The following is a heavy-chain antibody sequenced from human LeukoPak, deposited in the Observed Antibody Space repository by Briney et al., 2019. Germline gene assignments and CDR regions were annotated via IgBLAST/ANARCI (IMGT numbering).Heavy chain of an antibody. V-gene: IGHV3-7*01. CDR3: AGPPSDIVLMVYARGAPYYFDY. J-gene: IGHJ4*02. CDR1: GFTFSSYW. Sequence: GGSLRLSCAASGFTFSSYWMSWVRQAPGKGLEWVANIKQDGSEKYYVDSVKGRFTISRDNAKNSLYLQMNSLRAEDTAVYYCAGPPSDIVLMVYARGAPYYFDYWGQGTLVTVSS. CDR2: IKQDGSEK. D-gene: IGHD2-8*01.